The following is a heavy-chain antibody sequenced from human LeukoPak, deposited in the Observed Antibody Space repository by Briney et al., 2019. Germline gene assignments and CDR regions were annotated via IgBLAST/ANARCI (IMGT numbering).Heavy chain of an antibody. V-gene: IGHV3-30-3*01. CDR1: GFTFSSYA. D-gene: IGHD2-15*01. CDR2: ISYDGSNK. CDR3: AREDCSGGSCYFGRRADY. J-gene: IGHJ4*02. Sequence: PGGSLRLSCAASGFTFSSYAMHWVRQAPGKGLEWVAVISYDGSNKYYADSVKGRFTISRDNSKNTLYLQMNSLRAEDTAVYYCAREDCSGGSCYFGRRADYWGQGTLVTVSS.